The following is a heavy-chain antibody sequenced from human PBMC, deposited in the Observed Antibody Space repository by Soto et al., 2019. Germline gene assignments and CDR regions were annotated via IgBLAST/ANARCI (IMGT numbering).Heavy chain of an antibody. J-gene: IGHJ4*02. CDR3: ARDHPALIPY. D-gene: IGHD3-16*01. V-gene: IGHV3-21*01. CDR2: ISSSSSYI. Sequence: GGSLRLSCAASGFTFSSYSMNWVRQAPGKGLEWVSSISSSSSYIYYADSVKGRFTISRDNAKNSLYLQMSSLRAEDTAVYYCARDHPALIPYWGQGTLVTVSS. CDR1: GFTFSSYS.